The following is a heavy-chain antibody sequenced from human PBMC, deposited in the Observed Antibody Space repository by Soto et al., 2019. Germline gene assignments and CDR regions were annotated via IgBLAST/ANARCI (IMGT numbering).Heavy chain of an antibody. CDR2: IKSIYNGGTI. CDR1: GFTFSNAW. CDR3: ATGQYFDF. Sequence: LRLSCAGSGFTFSNAWMSWVRQAPGKGLEWVGRIKSIYNGGTIEYAAPVKGRFIITRDDSRATVFLQMNSLKTEDTAVYYCATGQYFDFWGQGTQVTVS. V-gene: IGHV3-15*01. J-gene: IGHJ4*02.